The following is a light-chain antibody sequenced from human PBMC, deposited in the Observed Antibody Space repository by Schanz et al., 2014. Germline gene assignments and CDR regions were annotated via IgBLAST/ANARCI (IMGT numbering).Light chain of an antibody. Sequence: QSALTQPASVSGSPGQSITISCTGTSSDVGGYNYVSWYQHHPGKAPKLMIYDVSNRPSGVSNRFSGSKSGNTASLTISGLQAEDEADYYCCSFGGDTNLMIFGGGTKLTVL. CDR3: CSFGGDTNLMI. V-gene: IGLV2-14*03. CDR2: DVS. J-gene: IGLJ2*01. CDR1: SSDVGGYNY.